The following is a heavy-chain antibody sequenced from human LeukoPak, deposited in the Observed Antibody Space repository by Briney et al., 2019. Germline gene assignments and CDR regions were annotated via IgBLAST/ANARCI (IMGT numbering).Heavy chain of an antibody. CDR3: AKDSGSSGSYLNYFDY. V-gene: IGHV3-7*03. Sequence: GGSLRLSCAASGFTFSSYWMSWVRQAPGKGLEWVANIKQDGSEKYYVDSVKGRFTISRDNAKNSLYLQMNSLRAEDMALYYCAKDSGSSGSYLNYFDYWGQGTLVTVSS. CDR1: GFTFSSYW. D-gene: IGHD1-26*01. J-gene: IGHJ4*02. CDR2: IKQDGSEK.